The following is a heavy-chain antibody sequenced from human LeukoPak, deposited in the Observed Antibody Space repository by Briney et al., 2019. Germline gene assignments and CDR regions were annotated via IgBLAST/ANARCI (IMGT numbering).Heavy chain of an antibody. CDR3: ARDLGSSWDLAFDY. D-gene: IGHD6-13*01. J-gene: IGHJ4*02. CDR2: ISAYNGNT. Sequence: GASVKVSCKASGYTFTSYYMHWVRQAPGQGLEWKGWISAYNGNTNYAQKLQGRVTMTTDTSTSTAYMELRSLRSDDTAVYYCARDLGSSWDLAFDYWGQGTLVTVSS. CDR1: GYTFTSYY. V-gene: IGHV1-18*04.